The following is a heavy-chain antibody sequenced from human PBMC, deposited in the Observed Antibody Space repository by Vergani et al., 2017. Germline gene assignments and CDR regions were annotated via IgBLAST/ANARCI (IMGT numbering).Heavy chain of an antibody. CDR2: ICHTKDT. J-gene: IGHJ4*02. CDR1: GDSISSNNC. Sequence: QVQLQESGPGLVKPPGTLSLTCAVSGDSISSNNCWTWVRQPPGKGLRCIGEICHTKDTKYSPSLKSRVTVSVDESRNLFSLRLNSVPAADPAVFYCATIGYRRWGYYFDYWGQGRLVTVSS. V-gene: IGHV4-4*03. D-gene: IGHD2-2*02. CDR3: ATIGYRRWGYYFDY.